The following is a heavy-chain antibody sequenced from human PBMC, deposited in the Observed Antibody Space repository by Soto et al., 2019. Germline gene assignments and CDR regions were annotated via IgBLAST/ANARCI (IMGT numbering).Heavy chain of an antibody. CDR2: INPRGIT. V-gene: IGHV4-4*07. CDR1: GASISHYF. J-gene: IGHJ4*02. D-gene: IGHD3-16*01. Sequence: PSETLSLTCTVSGASISHYFWTWIRQPAGKGLEWIGRINPRGITNYNPSLKSRVTMSVDTSKKQFSLNLTSVTAADTAVYYCARESVGERPLDYWGQGTLVTVSS. CDR3: ARESVGERPLDY.